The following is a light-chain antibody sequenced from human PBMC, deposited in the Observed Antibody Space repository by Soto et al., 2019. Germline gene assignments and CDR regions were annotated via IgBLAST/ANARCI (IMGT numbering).Light chain of an antibody. CDR2: KAS. V-gene: IGKV1-5*03. CDR1: QTGNG. J-gene: IGKJ1*01. Sequence: DIQMTQSPSTLSASVGDRVTITCRASQTGNGLAWYQQKPGKAPKLLIYKASSLESGVPSRFSGSGSGTEFTLTISSLQPDDFATYYCQQYNNYSPRTFGQGTKVEIK. CDR3: QQYNNYSPRT.